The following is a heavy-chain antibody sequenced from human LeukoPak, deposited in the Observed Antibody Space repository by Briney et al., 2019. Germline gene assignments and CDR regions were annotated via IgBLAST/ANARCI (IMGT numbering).Heavy chain of an antibody. J-gene: IGHJ4*02. Sequence: ASVKVSCKASGYTFTSYGISWVRQAPGQGLEWMGWISAYNGKTNHAQNFQGRVTMTTDTSTSTAYMELGSLRSDDTAVYYCARDGKQQLGFDYWGQGTLVTVSS. CDR3: ARDGKQQLGFDY. D-gene: IGHD6-13*01. CDR2: ISAYNGKT. CDR1: GYTFTSYG. V-gene: IGHV1-18*01.